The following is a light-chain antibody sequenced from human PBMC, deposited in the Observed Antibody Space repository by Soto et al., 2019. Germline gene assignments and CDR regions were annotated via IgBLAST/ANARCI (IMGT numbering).Light chain of an antibody. CDR2: DVN. Sequence: QSVLTQPASVSGSPGQSITISCTGTSSDVGGYNFVSWYQHHPGKAPKLIIYDVNNRPLGVSNRFSGFKSGNTASLTISGLQAEDEADYYCTSYTSSITYVFGTGTKVTVL. J-gene: IGLJ1*01. V-gene: IGLV2-14*03. CDR3: TSYTSSITYV. CDR1: SSDVGGYNF.